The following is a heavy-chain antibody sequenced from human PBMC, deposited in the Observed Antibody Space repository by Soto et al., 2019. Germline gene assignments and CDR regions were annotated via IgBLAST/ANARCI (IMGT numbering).Heavy chain of an antibody. CDR2: IGTSGKTI. Sequence: VQLVESGGGLVQPGGSLRLSCAASGFTFSSYEMNWVRQAPGKGLEWVSYIGTSGKTIYYADSVRGRFTISRDNAKNPLYLQMNSLRAEDTAVYFCARDPAIYSGKFDYGVDVWGRGTKVTVSS. CDR1: GFTFSSYE. CDR3: ARDPAIYSGKFDYGVDV. D-gene: IGHD5-18*01. J-gene: IGHJ6*02. V-gene: IGHV3-48*03.